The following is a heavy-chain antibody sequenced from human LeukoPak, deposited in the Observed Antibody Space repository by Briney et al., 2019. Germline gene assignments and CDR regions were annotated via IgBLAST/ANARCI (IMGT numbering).Heavy chain of an antibody. Sequence: GSLRLTCAASGFSFSSYGMNWIRQPPGKGLEWIGYVYDSGNTNYNPSLKSRVTIPVDTSKNQFSLKLTSVTAADTALYYCARVGGDVQLERRGRWAFDVWGPGTMVTVSS. CDR3: ARVGGDVQLERRGRWAFDV. J-gene: IGHJ3*01. D-gene: IGHD1-1*01. V-gene: IGHV4-59*01. CDR2: VYDSGNT. CDR1: GFSFSSYG.